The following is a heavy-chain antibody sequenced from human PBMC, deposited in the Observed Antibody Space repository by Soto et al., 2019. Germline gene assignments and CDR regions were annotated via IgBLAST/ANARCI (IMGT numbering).Heavy chain of an antibody. J-gene: IGHJ4*02. CDR1: GITFSTYA. CDR3: ARGTTSYDY. V-gene: IGHV3-23*01. CDR2: ISTSGGST. Sequence: EVQLLESGGGLVQPGGSLRLSCAASGITFSTYAMTWVRQAPGKGLEWVSIISTSGGSTFYADSVTGRFTISRDNSKNTLFLQMSSLRAEDTAVYHCARGTTSYDYWGQGTLVTVSS. D-gene: IGHD1-1*01.